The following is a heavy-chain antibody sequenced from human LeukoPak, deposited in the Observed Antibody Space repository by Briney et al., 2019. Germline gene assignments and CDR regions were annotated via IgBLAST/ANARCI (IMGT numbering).Heavy chain of an antibody. V-gene: IGHV3-30*04. Sequence: TGGSLRLSCAASGFSFRSYAMHWVRQAPGKGLEWVTVIANDGRDKKYADSVRGRFTISRDNSKNTVYLQMDSLRVEDMAVYYCAKDSKITSADYYCDYWGLGTLVTVSS. J-gene: IGHJ4*02. CDR1: GFSFRSYA. CDR2: IANDGRDK. CDR3: AKDSKITSADYYCDY. D-gene: IGHD6-13*01.